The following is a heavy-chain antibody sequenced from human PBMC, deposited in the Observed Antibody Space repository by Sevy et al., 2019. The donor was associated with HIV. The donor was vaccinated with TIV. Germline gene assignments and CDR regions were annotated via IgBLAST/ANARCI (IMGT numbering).Heavy chain of an antibody. D-gene: IGHD6-19*01. J-gene: IGHJ4*02. V-gene: IGHV3-66*02. CDR3: VSLFLSYRSGWSYFDY. Sequence: PGGSLRLSCAISGFTVNDKYIIWVRQAPGKGLEWVSVIFSSGSTYYADSAKGRFTISRDNSKNTVDLQMNSVRAEDTAVYYCVSLFLSYRSGWSYFDYWGQGTLVTVSS. CDR2: IFSSGST. CDR1: GFTVNDKY.